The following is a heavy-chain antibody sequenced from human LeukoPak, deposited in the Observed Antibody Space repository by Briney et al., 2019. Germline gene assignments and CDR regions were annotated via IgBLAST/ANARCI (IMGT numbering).Heavy chain of an antibody. V-gene: IGHV3-48*03. CDR2: ISTSGAST. Sequence: GGSLRLSCAASGFTFGNFEMNWVRQAPGKGLEWISYISTSGASTYYADSVKGRFTVSRDNAKNSMYLRMDTLRAEDTAVYYCARERGSNYGYSGYYDQWGQGILVTVSS. D-gene: IGHD5-18*01. J-gene: IGHJ4*02. CDR3: ARERGSNYGYSGYYDQ. CDR1: GFTFGNFE.